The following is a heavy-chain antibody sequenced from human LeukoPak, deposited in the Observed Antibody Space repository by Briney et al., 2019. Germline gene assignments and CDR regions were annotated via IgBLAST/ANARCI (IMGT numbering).Heavy chain of an antibody. CDR2: IYYSGST. CDR3: ARDSTYYYDSSGYYYGY. CDR1: GGSTSSSSYY. D-gene: IGHD3-22*01. Sequence: PSETLSLTCTVSGGSTSSSSYYWGWIRQPPGKGLEWIGSIYYSGSTYYNPSLKSRVTISVDTSKNQFSLKLSSVTAADTAVYYCARDSTYYYDSSGYYYGYWGQGTLVTVSS. J-gene: IGHJ4*02. V-gene: IGHV4-39*07.